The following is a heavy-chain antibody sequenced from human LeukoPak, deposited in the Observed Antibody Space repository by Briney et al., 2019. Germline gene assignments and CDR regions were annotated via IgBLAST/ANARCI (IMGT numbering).Heavy chain of an antibody. Sequence: PGGSLRLSCAASGFNLRNYAMSWVRQAPGKGLEWVSAISGSGGSTYYADSVKGRSTISRDNSKNTLYLQMNSLRAEDTAVYYCAKDTEYYDSSAFDYWGQGTLVAVSS. CDR2: ISGSGGST. J-gene: IGHJ4*02. D-gene: IGHD3-22*01. CDR1: GFNLRNYA. V-gene: IGHV3-23*01. CDR3: AKDTEYYDSSAFDY.